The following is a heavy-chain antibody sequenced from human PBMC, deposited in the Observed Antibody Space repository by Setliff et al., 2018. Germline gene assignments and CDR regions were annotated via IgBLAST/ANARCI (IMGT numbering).Heavy chain of an antibody. CDR2: IYPGDSDT. V-gene: IGHV5-51*01. J-gene: IGHJ4*02. CDR3: ARVVGADGIGIDY. CDR1: GYTFSDYW. Sequence: PGESLKISCRGSGYTFSDYWIGWVRQMPGKGLEWMGIIYPGDSDTRYSPSFQGQVTFSADKSISTAYLQWSSLKASGTATYYCARVVGADGIGIDYRGQGTVVTVSS. D-gene: IGHD2-15*01.